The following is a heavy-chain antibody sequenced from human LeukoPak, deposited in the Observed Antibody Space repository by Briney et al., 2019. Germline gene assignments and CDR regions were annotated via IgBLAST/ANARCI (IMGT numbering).Heavy chain of an antibody. V-gene: IGHV3-48*03. D-gene: IGHD2-15*01. Sequence: GGSLRLSCAASGFTFSSYEMNWVRQAPGKGLEWVSYISSSGSTIYYADSVKGRFTISRDNAKNSLYLQMNSLRTEDTAVYYCARNLVVAAINWFDPWGQGTLVTVSS. CDR1: GFTFSSYE. CDR3: ARNLVVAAINWFDP. J-gene: IGHJ5*02. CDR2: ISSSGSTI.